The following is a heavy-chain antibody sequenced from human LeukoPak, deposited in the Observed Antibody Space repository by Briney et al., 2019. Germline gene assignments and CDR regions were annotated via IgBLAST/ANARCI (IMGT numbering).Heavy chain of an antibody. CDR2: IYYSGST. D-gene: IGHD3-22*01. CDR1: GGSISSCY. Sequence: SETLSLTCTVSGGSISSCYWSWIRQPPGKGLEWIGYIYYSGSTNYNPSLKSRVTISVDTSKNQFSLKLSSVTAADTAVYYCAKAIHYYDSSGQLYYFDYWGQGTLVTVSS. J-gene: IGHJ4*02. CDR3: AKAIHYYDSSGQLYYFDY. V-gene: IGHV4-59*01.